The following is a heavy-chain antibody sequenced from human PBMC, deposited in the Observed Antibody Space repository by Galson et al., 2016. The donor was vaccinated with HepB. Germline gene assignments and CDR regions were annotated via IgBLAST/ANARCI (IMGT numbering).Heavy chain of an antibody. CDR3: AKTRWAIGRFDY. J-gene: IGHJ4*02. Sequence: SLRLSCAASGFTFSNYAMSWVRQAPGKGLEWVSAINFNSGSTYYADSVKGRLTISRDNSKNTLYLQMKSLRAEDTAVYYCAKTRWAIGRFDYWGQGTRVTVSS. D-gene: IGHD6-13*01. CDR2: INFNSGST. V-gene: IGHV3-23*01. CDR1: GFTFSNYA.